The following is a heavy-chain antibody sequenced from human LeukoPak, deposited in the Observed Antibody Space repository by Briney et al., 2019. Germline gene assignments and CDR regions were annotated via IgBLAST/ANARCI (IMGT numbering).Heavy chain of an antibody. CDR2: MNENGSEI. Sequence: GGSLRLSCAVSGFTFSGFSMSWVRQAPGKGLEWVAKMNENGSEIFYVDSVKGRFTISRDNSKNSLYLQMDNLRAEDTAVYYCARPRGCGSARCNNFDYWGQGTLVTVSS. D-gene: IGHD2-2*01. CDR3: ARPRGCGSARCNNFDY. CDR1: GFTFSGFS. V-gene: IGHV3-7*01. J-gene: IGHJ4*02.